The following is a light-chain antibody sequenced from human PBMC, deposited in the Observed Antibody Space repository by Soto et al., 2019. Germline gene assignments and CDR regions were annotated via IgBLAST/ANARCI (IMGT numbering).Light chain of an antibody. CDR2: EVS. Sequence: QSVLTQPASVSGSPGQSIAISCTGSSSDVGIYNYVSWYQQHPGKVPKLIIYEVSNRPSGVSNRVSGSKSGTSASLAISGLQSEDEAIYYCAAWDNSLKGWVFGGGTKVTVL. J-gene: IGLJ3*02. CDR3: AAWDNSLKGWV. CDR1: SSDVGIYNY. V-gene: IGLV2-14*01.